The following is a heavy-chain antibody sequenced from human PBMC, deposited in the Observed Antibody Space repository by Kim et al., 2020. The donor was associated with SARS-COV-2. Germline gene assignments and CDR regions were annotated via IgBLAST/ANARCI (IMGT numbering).Heavy chain of an antibody. CDR1: GGSFSGYY. D-gene: IGHD3-22*01. CDR2: INHSGST. CDR3: ARGRYYYDSSGTWGRQKQVFDY. Sequence: SETLSLTCAVYGGSFSGYYWSWIRQPPGKGLEWIGEINHSGSTNYNPSLKSRVTISVDTSKNQFSLKLSSVTAADTAVYYCARGRYYYDSSGTWGRQKQVFDYWGQGTLVTVSS. J-gene: IGHJ4*02. V-gene: IGHV4-34*01.